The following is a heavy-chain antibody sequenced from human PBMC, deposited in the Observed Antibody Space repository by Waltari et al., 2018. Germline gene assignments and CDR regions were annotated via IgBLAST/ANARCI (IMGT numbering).Heavy chain of an antibody. CDR3: ARDVYETEADFDY. CDR2: SNPNGGFT. Sequence: QVQLVQSGAEVKKPGASVKVSCKDSGYSFIDFYIHWLRQTPGQGLEWMGESNPNGGFTKYAQKFHGRGTMALDTSISAAYMELSRLTSDDAAVYYCARDVYETEADFDYWAQGTLVTVSS. D-gene: IGHD1-20*01. V-gene: IGHV1-2*02. CDR1: GYSFIDFY. J-gene: IGHJ4*02.